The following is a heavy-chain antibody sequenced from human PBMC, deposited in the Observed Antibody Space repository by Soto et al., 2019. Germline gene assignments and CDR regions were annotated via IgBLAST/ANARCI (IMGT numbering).Heavy chain of an antibody. CDR3: AREPEEFGGWFDP. CDR1: GGSISSGGYY. Sequence: QVQLQESGPGLVKPSQTLSLTCTVSGGSISSGGYYWSWIRQHSGKGLEWIGYINYSGSTQYNPSLESRVTISLDTSMSQFSLKLNSVTAADTAVYYCAREPEEFGGWFDPWGQGSLVTVSS. CDR2: INYSGST. D-gene: IGHD3-10*01. V-gene: IGHV4-31*03. J-gene: IGHJ5*02.